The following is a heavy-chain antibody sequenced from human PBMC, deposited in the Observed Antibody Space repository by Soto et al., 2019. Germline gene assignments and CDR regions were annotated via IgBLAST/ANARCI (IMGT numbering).Heavy chain of an antibody. D-gene: IGHD2-15*01. V-gene: IGHV5-51*01. J-gene: IGHJ3*02. CDR2: IYPGDSDT. Sequence: PGESLKISCKGSGYSFTSYWIGWVRQMPGKGLEWMGIIYPGDSDTRYSPSFQGQVTISADKSISTAYLQWSSLKASDTAMYYCARPLTVVVAATLKQDAFDIWGQGTMVTVSS. CDR1: GYSFTSYW. CDR3: ARPLTVVVAATLKQDAFDI.